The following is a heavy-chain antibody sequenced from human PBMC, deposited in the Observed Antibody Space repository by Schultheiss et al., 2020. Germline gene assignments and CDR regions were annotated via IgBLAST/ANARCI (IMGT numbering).Heavy chain of an antibody. CDR3: ARDSSYNCFDP. J-gene: IGHJ5*02. CDR2: IYTSGTT. CDR1: GGSISSYY. D-gene: IGHD2/OR15-2a*01. V-gene: IGHV4-4*07. Sequence: SETLSLTCTVSGGSISSYYWSWIRQPAGKGLEWIGRIYTSGTTNYNPSLKSRVTMSIDTSKNQFSLKVSSVSAADTAMYYCARDSSYNCFDPWGQGTLVTVSS.